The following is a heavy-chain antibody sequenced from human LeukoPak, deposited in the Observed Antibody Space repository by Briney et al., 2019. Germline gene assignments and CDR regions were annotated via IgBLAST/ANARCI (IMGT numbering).Heavy chain of an antibody. Sequence: GSLRLSCAASGFTFSSYAMSWVRQAPGKGLEWIGNIQYSGSTNFNPSLKSRVTVSVDTSKNQVSLKLRSVTAADTAVYYCARDSGLGYCSTTSCSYGLDVWGQGTTVFVS. V-gene: IGHV4-59*01. CDR2: IQYSGST. CDR3: ARDSGLGYCSTTSCSYGLDV. CDR1: GFTFSSYA. J-gene: IGHJ6*02. D-gene: IGHD2-2*01.